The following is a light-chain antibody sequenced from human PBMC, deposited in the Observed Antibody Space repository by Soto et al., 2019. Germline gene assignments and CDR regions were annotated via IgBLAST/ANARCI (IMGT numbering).Light chain of an antibody. V-gene: IGKV3-20*01. J-gene: IGKJ3*01. CDR1: QTHISSDY. Sequence: EIVLTQSPGTRSLSPGDRATLSCRASQTHISSDYLGWYQQKPGQAPRLLIYGASRRATGIPDRFSGSGSGTDFTLTISRLEPEDFAVYYCQQYGSSPAVTFGPGTKVEIK. CDR3: QQYGSSPAVT. CDR2: GAS.